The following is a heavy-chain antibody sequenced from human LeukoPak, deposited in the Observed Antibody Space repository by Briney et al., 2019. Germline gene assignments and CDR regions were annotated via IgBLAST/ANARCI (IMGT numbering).Heavy chain of an antibody. CDR1: GYSFTSYW. CDR2: IYPGDSDT. J-gene: IGHJ5*02. D-gene: IGHD3-10*01. CDR3: ARRYYGSGSYRENNWFDP. Sequence: GESLKISCKGSGYSFTSYWIGWVRQMPGKGLEWMGIIYPGDSDTRYSPSFQGQVTISADKSISTAYLQWSSLKASDIAMYYCARRYYGSGSYRENNWFDPWGQGTLVTVSS. V-gene: IGHV5-51*01.